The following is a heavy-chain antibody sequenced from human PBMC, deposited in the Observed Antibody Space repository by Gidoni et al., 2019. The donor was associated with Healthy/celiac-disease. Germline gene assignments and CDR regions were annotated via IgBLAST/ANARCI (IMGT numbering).Heavy chain of an antibody. J-gene: IGHJ6*02. Sequence: EVQLVESGGGLVTPGGSLRLSCAASGFTFSSYSMNWVRQAPGKGLEWVSSISSSGSTIYYADSVKGRFTISRDNAKNSLYLQMNSLRAEDTAVYYCAVSGSLSRRYYYGMDVWGQGTTVTVSS. D-gene: IGHD1-26*01. CDR1: GFTFSSYS. CDR2: ISSSGSTI. CDR3: AVSGSLSRRYYYGMDV. V-gene: IGHV3-21*01.